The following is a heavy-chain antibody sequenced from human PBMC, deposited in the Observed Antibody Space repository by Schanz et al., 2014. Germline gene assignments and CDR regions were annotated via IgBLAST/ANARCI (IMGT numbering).Heavy chain of an antibody. J-gene: IGHJ5*01. CDR1: GFTVSSNY. CDR3: ANRGHLRGWFDS. D-gene: IGHD3-10*01. CDR2: IYSGGST. V-gene: IGHV3-53*01. Sequence: EVQLVESGGGLIQPGGSLRLSCAASGFTVSSNYMSWVRQAPGKGLEWVAVIYSGGSTFYTDSVKGRFTISRDNSKNTLYLQMNSLRAEDTAVYYCANRGHLRGWFDSWGQGILVTVSS.